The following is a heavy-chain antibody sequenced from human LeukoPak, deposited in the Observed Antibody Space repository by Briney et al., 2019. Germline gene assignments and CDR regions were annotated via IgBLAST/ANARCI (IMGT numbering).Heavy chain of an antibody. J-gene: IGHJ4*02. CDR3: ARGLSAIVH. CDR1: GGSFSGYY. V-gene: IGHV4-34*01. CDR2: INHSGST. Sequence: SETPSLTCAVYGGSFSGYYWSWIRQPSGKGLEWIGEINHSGSTNYNPSLKSRVTISVDTSKNQFSLKLNSVTAADTAVYYCARGLSAIVHWGQGTVVTVSS. D-gene: IGHD2-21*02.